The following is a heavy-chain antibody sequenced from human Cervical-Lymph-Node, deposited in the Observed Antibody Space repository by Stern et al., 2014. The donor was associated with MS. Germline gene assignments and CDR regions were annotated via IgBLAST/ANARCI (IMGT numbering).Heavy chain of an antibody. Sequence: VQLVQSGAEVKKPGASVKVSCKASGYTFTSYGISWVRQAPGQGLEWIGWISAYNGNKNYARKLKARVTMTTDTSTSTADMRRRSLRSDDTAVYYCARGLLGSKNVFDIWGQGTMVTVSS. V-gene: IGHV1-18*01. CDR2: ISAYNGNK. J-gene: IGHJ3*02. CDR3: ARGLLGSKNVFDI. CDR1: GYTFTSYG. D-gene: IGHD2-15*01.